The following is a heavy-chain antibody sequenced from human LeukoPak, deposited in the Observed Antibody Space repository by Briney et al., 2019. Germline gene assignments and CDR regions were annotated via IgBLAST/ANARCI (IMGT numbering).Heavy chain of an antibody. Sequence: GGSLRLSCAASGFTFDDYGMSWVRQAPGKGLEWVSGINWNGGSTGYADSVKGRFTISRDNSKNTLYLQMNGLRAEDTAVYYCAKDKRFGEYYLDYWGQGTLVTVSS. J-gene: IGHJ4*02. D-gene: IGHD3-10*01. CDR2: INWNGGST. CDR1: GFTFDDYG. CDR3: AKDKRFGEYYLDY. V-gene: IGHV3-20*04.